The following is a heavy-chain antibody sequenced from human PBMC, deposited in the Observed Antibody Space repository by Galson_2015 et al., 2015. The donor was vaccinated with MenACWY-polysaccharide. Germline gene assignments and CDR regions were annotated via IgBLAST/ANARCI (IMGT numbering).Heavy chain of an antibody. Sequence: AISGDSVSSKSTAWSWTRQSPSRGLEWLGRTYYRSKWYNDYAVSVKSRITINPDTSKNQFSLQLNSVTPDDTAIYYCTRLVAVAGQNYFDPWGQGTLVIVSS. D-gene: IGHD6-19*01. CDR3: TRLVAVAGQNYFDP. J-gene: IGHJ5*02. V-gene: IGHV6-1*01. CDR2: TYYRSKWYN. CDR1: GDSVSSKSTA.